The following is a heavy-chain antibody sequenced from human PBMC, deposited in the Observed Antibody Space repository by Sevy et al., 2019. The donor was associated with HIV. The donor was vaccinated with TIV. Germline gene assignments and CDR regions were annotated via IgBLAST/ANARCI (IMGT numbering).Heavy chain of an antibody. Sequence: SETLSLTCTVSGGSITSLYWNWIRQPPGKGLECIANIYYNGHINYNPSLKSRVTLSLHTSKNQFSLRLSSVTAADTAMYYCAGENAWGRGYSWGQGTLVTVSS. CDR3: AGENAWGRGYS. CDR1: GGSITSLY. J-gene: IGHJ4*02. CDR2: IYYNGHI. D-gene: IGHD1-26*01. V-gene: IGHV4-59*08.